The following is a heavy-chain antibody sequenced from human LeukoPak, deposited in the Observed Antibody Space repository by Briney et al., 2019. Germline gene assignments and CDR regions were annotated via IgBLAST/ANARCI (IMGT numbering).Heavy chain of an antibody. CDR3: ASTHLGYCSSASCQNDY. CDR1: GFTVSGKY. J-gene: IGHJ4*02. V-gene: IGHV3-53*01. CDR2: IYSGGGT. D-gene: IGHD2-2*01. Sequence: GGSLRLSCAASGFTVSGKYMSWVRQAPGKGLEWVSIIYSGGGTYYADSVKGRFTISRDNSKNTLYLQMNSLRAEDTAVYYCASTHLGYCSSASCQNDYWGQGTLVTVSS.